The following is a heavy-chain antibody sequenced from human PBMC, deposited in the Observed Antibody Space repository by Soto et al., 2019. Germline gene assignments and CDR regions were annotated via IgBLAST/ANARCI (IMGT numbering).Heavy chain of an antibody. CDR1: GGSISSYY. CDR2: IHYSGST. Sequence: SDTLSLTCTVSGGSISSYYCIWIRQSPGNGLEWIGYIHYSGSTNYNPSLKSRVTISVDASKNQFSLKLSSVTAADTAVYYCAGGRWLQLLLNYWGQGTLVTVSS. CDR3: AGGRWLQLLLNY. V-gene: IGHV4-59*01. J-gene: IGHJ4*02. D-gene: IGHD5-12*01.